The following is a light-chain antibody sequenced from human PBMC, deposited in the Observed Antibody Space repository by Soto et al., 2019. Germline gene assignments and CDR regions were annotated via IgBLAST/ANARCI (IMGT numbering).Light chain of an antibody. CDR1: QSRGSNF. Sequence: VLXXSXXXXSXXXGXXATXSCKTSQSRGSNFLAWYQHKPGQAPRLLIYASSNRATGIPDRFSGSASGTDFTLTINRLEPEDFAVYYCQLYGISPHFGQGTRLEIK. J-gene: IGKJ5*01. CDR2: ASS. V-gene: IGKV3-20*01. CDR3: QLYGISPH.